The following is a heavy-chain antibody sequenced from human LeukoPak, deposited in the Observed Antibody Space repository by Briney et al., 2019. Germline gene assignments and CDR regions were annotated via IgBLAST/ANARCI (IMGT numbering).Heavy chain of an antibody. CDR3: ARDGDSYGYGNWFDP. CDR1: GYTFTNYD. Sequence: ASVKVSCKASGYTFTNYDINWVRQATGQGLEWMGWMNPNSGNTGYAQKFQGRVTMTRNTSISTAYMELRSLRSDDTAVYYCARDGDSYGYGNWFDPWGQGTLVTVSS. D-gene: IGHD5-18*01. V-gene: IGHV1-8*01. J-gene: IGHJ5*02. CDR2: MNPNSGNT.